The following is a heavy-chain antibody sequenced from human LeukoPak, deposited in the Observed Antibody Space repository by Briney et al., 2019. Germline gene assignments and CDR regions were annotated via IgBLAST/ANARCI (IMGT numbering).Heavy chain of an antibody. V-gene: IGHV3-30-3*01. CDR3: VSGSPSYYYGMDV. CDR1: GFTFSSYA. CDR2: ISYDGSNK. J-gene: IGHJ6*02. Sequence: GGSLRLSCAASGFTFSSYAMSWVRQAPGKGLEWVALISYDGSNKYYADSVKGRFTISRDNSKNTLFLQMNSLRAEDTAVYYCVSGSPSYYYGMDVWGLGTTITVSS.